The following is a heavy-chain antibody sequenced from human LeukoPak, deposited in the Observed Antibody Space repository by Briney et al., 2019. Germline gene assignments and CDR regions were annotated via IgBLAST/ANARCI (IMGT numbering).Heavy chain of an antibody. CDR3: ARGYCDYVWGSYRYLVY. D-gene: IGHD3-16*02. CDR2: ISAYNGNT. J-gene: IGHJ4*02. V-gene: IGHV1-18*01. CDR1: GYTFTSYG. Sequence: ASVKVSCKASGYTFTSYGISWLRQAPGQGLEWMGWISAYNGNTNYAQKLQGRVTMTTDTSTSTAYMELRSLRSDDTAVYYCARGYCDYVWGSYRYLVYWGQGTLVTVSS.